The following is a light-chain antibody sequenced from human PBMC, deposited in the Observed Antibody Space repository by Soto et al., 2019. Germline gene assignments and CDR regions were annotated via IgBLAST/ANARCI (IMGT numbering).Light chain of an antibody. V-gene: IGKV1-5*03. Sequence: DIQLAQSPSTLSASVGDRITITCRATQSINWLAWYQQKPGKAPKLLIFEAYRLESGVPSRFSGSGSGTEFTLTISSLQPDDFGTYYCQHYDTYSPMWTFGQGTKV. J-gene: IGKJ1*01. CDR1: QSINW. CDR3: QHYDTYSPMWT. CDR2: EAY.